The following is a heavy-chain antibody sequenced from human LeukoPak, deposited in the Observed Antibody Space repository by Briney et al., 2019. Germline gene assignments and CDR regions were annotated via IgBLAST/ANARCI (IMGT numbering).Heavy chain of an antibody. CDR1: GFTVSAYA. CDR3: AARKVRGVWFYLDY. V-gene: IGHV3-23*01. CDR2: IYDDNT. D-gene: IGHD3-10*01. Sequence: HAGGSLRLSCAASGFTVSAYAMAWVRQAPGKGLEWVSTIYDDNTYYADSVKGRFAISTDNSKNTLYLQMNSLRVEDTAVYFCAARKVRGVWFYLDYGGQETLVTVSS. J-gene: IGHJ4*02.